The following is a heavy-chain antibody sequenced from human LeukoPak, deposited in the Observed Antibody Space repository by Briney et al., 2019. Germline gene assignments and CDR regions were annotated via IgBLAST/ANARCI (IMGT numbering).Heavy chain of an antibody. J-gene: IGHJ4*02. CDR1: GASFNTGDYY. CDR2: IYNSGST. V-gene: IGHV4-31*03. Sequence: QPSETLSLTCTVSGASFNTGDYYWNWIRQHPGKGLEWIGYIYNSGSTYYNPSLKSRVTISVDTSKNHFSLRLTSVTAADSAVYYCARGAPPDSWGQGTLVTVSS. CDR3: ARGAPPDS.